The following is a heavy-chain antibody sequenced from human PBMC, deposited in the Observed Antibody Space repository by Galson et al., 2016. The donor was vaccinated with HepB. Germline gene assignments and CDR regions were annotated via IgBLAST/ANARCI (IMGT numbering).Heavy chain of an antibody. CDR2: ISYDRSNK. CDR1: GFTFSSYG. V-gene: IGHV3-30*18. Sequence: SLRLSCAASGFTFSSYGMHWVRQAPGKGLEWVAVISYDRSNKYYAYSVRGRFTISRDNSNNTLFLQMKSLRPEDTAVYYYAKDAGPLWTALYNWFDPWGQGTLVTVAS. J-gene: IGHJ5*02. D-gene: IGHD5-18*01. CDR3: AKDAGPLWTALYNWFDP.